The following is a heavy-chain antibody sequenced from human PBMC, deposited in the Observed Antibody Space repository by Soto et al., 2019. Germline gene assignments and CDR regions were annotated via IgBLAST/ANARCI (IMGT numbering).Heavy chain of an antibody. CDR3: GRGTSTREPAGGNPYYYAMDV. J-gene: IGHJ6*02. D-gene: IGHD6-13*01. V-gene: IGHV1-8*02. Sequence: GASVKVSCKASGYDFTAYDINWVRQASGQGLEWMGWMNPINGATGSARRFQGRVSMTRNTATATAYLELTSLRSDDSAVYYCGRGTSTREPAGGNPYYYAMDVWGQGPTVTVSS. CDR1: GYDFTAYD. CDR2: MNPINGAT.